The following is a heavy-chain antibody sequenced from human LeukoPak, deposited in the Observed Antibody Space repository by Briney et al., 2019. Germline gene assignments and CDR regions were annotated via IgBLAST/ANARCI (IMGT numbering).Heavy chain of an antibody. CDR2: IIPILGIA. Sequence: VASVKVSCKASGGTFSSYTISWVRQAPGQGLEWMGRIIPILGIANYAQKFQGRVTITADKSTSTACMELSSLRSEDTAVYYCAVSDYYGSGSYYDYWGQGTLVTVSS. J-gene: IGHJ4*02. V-gene: IGHV1-69*02. CDR1: GGTFSSYT. CDR3: AVSDYYGSGSYYDY. D-gene: IGHD3-10*01.